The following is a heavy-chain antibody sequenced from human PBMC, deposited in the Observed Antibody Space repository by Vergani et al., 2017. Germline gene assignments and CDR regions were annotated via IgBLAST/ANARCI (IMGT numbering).Heavy chain of an antibody. V-gene: IGHV3-21*01. D-gene: IGHD5-12*01. J-gene: IGHJ3*02. CDR3: ARDAKWLRSAAFDI. CDR2: ISSSRSYI. Sequence: VQLVESGGGLVKPGGSLRLSCAASGFTFSSYSMNWVRQAPGKGLEWVSSISSSRSYIYYADSVKGRFTISRDNAKNSLYLQMNSLRAEDTAVYYCARDAKWLRSAAFDIWGQGTMVTVSS. CDR1: GFTFSSYS.